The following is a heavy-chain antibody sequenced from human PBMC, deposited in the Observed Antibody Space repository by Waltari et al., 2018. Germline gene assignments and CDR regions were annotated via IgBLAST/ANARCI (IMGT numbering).Heavy chain of an antibody. CDR1: GGSITSGIYY. V-gene: IGHV4-61*02. Sequence: QVQLQESGPGLVKPSQTLSLTYSVSGGSITSGIYYWTWIRQPAGKGLEGIGRIYTSGNTDYNPSLKSRVTMSMDTSKNQFSLNLSSVTAADTAVYYCARFPRDYSFDYWGQGTLVTVSS. D-gene: IGHD4-17*01. J-gene: IGHJ4*02. CDR3: ARFPRDYSFDY. CDR2: IYTSGNT.